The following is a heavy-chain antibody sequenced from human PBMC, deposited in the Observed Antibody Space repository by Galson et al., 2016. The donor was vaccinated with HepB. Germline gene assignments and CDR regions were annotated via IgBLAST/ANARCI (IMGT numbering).Heavy chain of an antibody. CDR3: AKDLGYCTRTTCHFDA. CDR2: VSLRGDRT. V-gene: IGHV3-23*01. CDR1: GFTFASYA. D-gene: IGHD2-2*01. Sequence: SLRLSCAASGFTFASYAMSWVRQAPGKGLEWVSAVSLRGDRTYYADSVKGRFNVSRDNAKNALYLEMHSLRAEDTAIYYCAKDLGYCTRTTCHFDAWGQGTLVTVSS. J-gene: IGHJ4*02.